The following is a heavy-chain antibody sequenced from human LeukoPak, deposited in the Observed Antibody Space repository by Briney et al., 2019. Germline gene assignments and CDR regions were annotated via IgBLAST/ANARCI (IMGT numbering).Heavy chain of an antibody. CDR2: ISAYNGNT. V-gene: IGHV1-18*01. CDR3: ARDGEGGVRGVTPYYYYGMDV. Sequence: ASVKVSCKASGYTFTSYGISWVRQAPGQGLEWMGWISAYNGNTNYAQKLQGRVTMTTDTSTSTAYMELRSLGSDDTAVYYCARDGEGGVRGVTPYYYYGMDVWGQGTTVTVSS. J-gene: IGHJ6*02. CDR1: GYTFTSYG. D-gene: IGHD3-10*01.